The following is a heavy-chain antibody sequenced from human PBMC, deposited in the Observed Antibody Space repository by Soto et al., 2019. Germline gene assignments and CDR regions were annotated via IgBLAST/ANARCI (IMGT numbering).Heavy chain of an antibody. D-gene: IGHD3-3*01. J-gene: IGHJ5*02. CDR2: IIPIFGTA. V-gene: IGHV1-69*13. CDR1: GGTFSSYA. CDR3: ARCSVRLGDFWSGYYYWFDP. Sequence: ASVKVSCKASGGTFSSYAISWVRQAPGQGLEWMGGIIPIFGTANYAQKFQGRVTITADESTSTAYMELSSLRSEDTAVYYCARCSVRLGDFWSGYYYWFDPWGQGTLVTVSS.